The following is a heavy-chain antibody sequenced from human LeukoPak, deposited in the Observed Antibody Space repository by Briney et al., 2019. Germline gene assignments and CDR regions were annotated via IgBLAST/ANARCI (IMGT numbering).Heavy chain of an antibody. CDR3: SKISSAWERVYDDMDV. CDR1: GFTFYNYG. V-gene: IGHV3-30*18. J-gene: IGHJ6*02. D-gene: IGHD6-19*01. CDR2: ILYDGDDI. Sequence: PGGSLRHSCAASGFTFYNYGIYWVRQALGKGRGWVAVILYDGDDIYYADSLKGRFSISRDNSQNTQFLHMYTVRAEDTGVYYCSKISSAWERVYDDMDVWGQGTPVTVSS.